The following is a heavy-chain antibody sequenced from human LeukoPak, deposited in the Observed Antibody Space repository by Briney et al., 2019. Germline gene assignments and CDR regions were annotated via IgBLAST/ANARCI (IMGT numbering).Heavy chain of an antibody. CDR2: ISGSGEST. CDR1: GFTFNNYA. V-gene: IGHV3-23*01. J-gene: IGHJ3*02. D-gene: IGHD2-15*01. CDR3: AKGHGYCSGGSCYSAHDAFDI. Sequence: HPGGSLRLSCEASGFTFNNYAMTWVRQAPGKGLEWVSLISGSGESTYYEDSVKGRFTISRDNSKNTLYLQMNSLRAEDTAVYYCAKGHGYCSGGSCYSAHDAFDIWGQGTMVTVSS.